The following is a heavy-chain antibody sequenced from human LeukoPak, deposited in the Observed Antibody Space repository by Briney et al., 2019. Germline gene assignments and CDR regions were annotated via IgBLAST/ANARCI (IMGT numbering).Heavy chain of an antibody. Sequence: GGSLRLSCAASGFTFSSYSMNWVRQAPGKGLEWVSSISSSSSYIYYADSVKGRFTISRANSKNTLYLQMNTLRAEDTAAYYCAKGYCTSTSCPLGYWGQGTLVTVSS. V-gene: IGHV3-21*04. D-gene: IGHD2-2*01. CDR2: ISSSSSYI. CDR1: GFTFSSYS. CDR3: AKGYCTSTSCPLGY. J-gene: IGHJ4*02.